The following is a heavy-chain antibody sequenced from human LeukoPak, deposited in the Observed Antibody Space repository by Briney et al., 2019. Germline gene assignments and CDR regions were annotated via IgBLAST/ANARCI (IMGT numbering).Heavy chain of an antibody. V-gene: IGHV3-7*03. CDR1: GFTFSSYW. Sequence: GGSLRLSCAASGFTFSSYWMSWVRQAPGKGLEWVANIKQDGSEKYYVDSVKGRFTISRDNAKNSLYLQMNSLKASDTAMYYCARLSSSSGAHYWGQGTLVTVSS. CDR2: IKQDGSEK. J-gene: IGHJ4*02. CDR3: ARLSSSSGAHY. D-gene: IGHD6-6*01.